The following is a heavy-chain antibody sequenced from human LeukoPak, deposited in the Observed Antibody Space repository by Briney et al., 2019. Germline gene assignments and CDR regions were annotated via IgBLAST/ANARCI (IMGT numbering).Heavy chain of an antibody. CDR3: VLDSSGYYYFDY. V-gene: IGHV3-30*04. Sequence: GGSLRLSCAASGFTFSSYAMHWVRQAPGKGLEWVAVISYDGSNKYYADSVKGRFTISRDNSKNTLYLQMNSLRAEDTAVYYCVLDSSGYYYFDYWGQGTLVTVSS. CDR2: ISYDGSNK. CDR1: GFTFSSYA. D-gene: IGHD3-22*01. J-gene: IGHJ4*02.